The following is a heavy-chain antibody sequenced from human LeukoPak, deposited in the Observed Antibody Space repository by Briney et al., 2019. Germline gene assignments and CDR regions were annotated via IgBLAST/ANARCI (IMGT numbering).Heavy chain of an antibody. CDR2: IYYSGST. J-gene: IGHJ4*02. CDR3: ARGLPRPYAVTLYYFDY. Sequence: SETLSLTCTVSGGSISSGGYPWSWIRQHPGKGLEWIGYIYYSGSTYYNPSLKSRVTISVDTSKNQFSLKLSSVTAADTAVYYCARGLPRPYAVTLYYFDYWGQGTLVTVSS. CDR1: GGSISSGGYP. V-gene: IGHV4-31*03. D-gene: IGHD2-8*01.